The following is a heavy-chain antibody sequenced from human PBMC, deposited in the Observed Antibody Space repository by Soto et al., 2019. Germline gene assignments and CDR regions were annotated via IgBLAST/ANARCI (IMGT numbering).Heavy chain of an antibody. CDR3: AKARCSSTTCYVPEY. CDR2: INGGGGGP. D-gene: IGHD2-2*01. V-gene: IGHV3-23*01. CDR1: GFTFSSYT. J-gene: IGHJ4*02. Sequence: EVQLLESGGGLVQPGGSLSLSCAASGFTFSSYTMSWVRQAPGKGLEWVSSINGGGGGPYYADSVHARFTISRDNSKNTLYLQMNSLRAEDTAIYYCAKARCSSTTCYVPEYWGQGTLVTVSS.